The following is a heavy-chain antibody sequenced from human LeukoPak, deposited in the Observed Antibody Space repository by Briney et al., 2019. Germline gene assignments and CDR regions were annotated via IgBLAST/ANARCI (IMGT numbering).Heavy chain of an antibody. CDR3: ARGRSRQYAPFDY. D-gene: IGHD2-2*01. CDR1: GFTFSSYG. V-gene: IGHV3-30*03. CDR2: ISYDGSNK. J-gene: IGHJ4*02. Sequence: GGSLRLSCAASGFTFSSYGMHWVRQAPGKGLEWVAVISYDGSNKYYADSVKGRFTISRDNSKNTLYLQMNSLRAEDTAVYYCARGRSRQYAPFDYWGQGTLVTVSS.